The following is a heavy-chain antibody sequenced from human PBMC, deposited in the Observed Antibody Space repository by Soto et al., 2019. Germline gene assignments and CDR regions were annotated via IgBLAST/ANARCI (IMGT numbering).Heavy chain of an antibody. D-gene: IGHD3-10*01. CDR2: IYRSGAT. CDR1: GFTFSSFW. CDR3: ARDSGMIRGSYGVDV. J-gene: IGHJ6*02. Sequence: GGSLRLSCAASGFTFSSFWMHWVRQAPGKGLEWVSVIYRSGATYYPDSVRGRFTASRDYSHNTLYLQMDSLRVEDTAVYYCARDSGMIRGSYGVDVWGPGTTVTVSS. V-gene: IGHV3-53*01.